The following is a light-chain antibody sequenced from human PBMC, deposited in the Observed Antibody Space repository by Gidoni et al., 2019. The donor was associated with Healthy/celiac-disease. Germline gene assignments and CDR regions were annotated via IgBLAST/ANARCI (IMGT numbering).Light chain of an antibody. J-gene: IGKJ1*01. CDR1: QSSSSW. CDR2: KAS. Sequence: DIQVTQSPSTLSASVGDRVTTTCQASQSSSSWLAWYQQKPGNAPKLLIYKASSLESGVPSRFSGSGSGTDFTLTISSLQPDDFATYYCQQYNSYPWTFGQGTKVEIK. V-gene: IGKV1-5*03. CDR3: QQYNSYPWT.